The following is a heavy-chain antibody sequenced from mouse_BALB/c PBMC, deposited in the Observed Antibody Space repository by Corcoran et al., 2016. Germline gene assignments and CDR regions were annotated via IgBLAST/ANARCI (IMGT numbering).Heavy chain of an antibody. V-gene: IGHV8-12*01. CDR2: IYWDDDK. CDR1: GFSLSTSGMG. D-gene: IGHD2-1*01. CDR3: SRSYYGNDY. J-gene: IGHJ2*01. Sequence: QVTLKESGPGILQPSQTLSLTCSFSGFSLSTSGMGVSWIRQPSGKGLEWLAHIYWDDDKRYNPSLKSRLTISKDTSSNQVFLKITSVDTADTATYYCSRSYYGNDYWGQGTTLTVSS.